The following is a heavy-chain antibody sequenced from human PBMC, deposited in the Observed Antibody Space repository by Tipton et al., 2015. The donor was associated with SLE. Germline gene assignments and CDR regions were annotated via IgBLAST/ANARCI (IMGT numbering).Heavy chain of an antibody. D-gene: IGHD3-16*01. CDR3: ARARGERYTSRIDL. Sequence: TLSLTCTVSGGSISSGGYYWSWLRQLPGKGLEWIGYIYYSGSTFYNPSLKSRVSISVDRSNNQFSLKLNSVTAADTAVYYCARARGERYTSRIDLWGQGTLVTVSS. CDR1: GGSISSGGYY. V-gene: IGHV4-31*03. J-gene: IGHJ5*02. CDR2: IYYSGST.